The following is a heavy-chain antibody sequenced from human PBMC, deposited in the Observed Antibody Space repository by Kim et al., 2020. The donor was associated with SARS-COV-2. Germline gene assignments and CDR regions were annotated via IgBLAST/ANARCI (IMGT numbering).Heavy chain of an antibody. D-gene: IGHD6-13*01. J-gene: IGHJ6*02. V-gene: IGHV4-34*01. CDR2: INHSGST. Sequence: SETLSLTCAVYGGSFSGYYWSWIRQPPGKGLEWIGEINHSGSTNYNPSLKSRVTISVDTSKNQFSLKPSSVTAADTAGYYCARDRHSYSSSWSYYYYYGMDVWGQGTTVTVSS. CDR1: GGSFSGYY. CDR3: ARDRHSYSSSWSYYYYYGMDV.